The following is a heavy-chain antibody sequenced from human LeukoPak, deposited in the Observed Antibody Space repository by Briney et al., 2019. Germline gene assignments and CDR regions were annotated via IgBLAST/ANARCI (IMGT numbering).Heavy chain of an antibody. V-gene: IGHV1-69*05. CDR2: IIPIFGTA. J-gene: IGHJ4*02. CDR1: GGTFRRYA. D-gene: IGHD5-18*01. CDR3: ARSGNGYSYGYSLDY. Sequence: ASVKVSCKASGGTFRRYAISWVRQAPGQGLEWMGGIIPIFGTANYAQKFQGRVTITTDESTSTAYMELSSLRSEDTAVYYCARSGNGYSYGYSLDYWGQGTLVTVSS.